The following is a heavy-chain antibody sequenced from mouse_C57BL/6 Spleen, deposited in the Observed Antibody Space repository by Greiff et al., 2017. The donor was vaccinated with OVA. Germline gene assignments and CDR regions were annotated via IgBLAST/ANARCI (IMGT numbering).Heavy chain of an antibody. V-gene: IGHV1-15*01. D-gene: IGHD3-2*02. J-gene: IGHJ4*01. CDR2: IDPETGGT. CDR1: GYTFTDYE. Sequence: VQLQQSGAELVRPGASVTLSCKASGYTFTDYEMHWVKQTPVHGLEWIGAIDPETGGTAYNQKFKGKAILTADKSSSTAYMELRSLTSEYSAVYCCTRSQTAQATPYAMDYWGQGTSVTVSS. CDR3: TRSQTAQATPYAMDY.